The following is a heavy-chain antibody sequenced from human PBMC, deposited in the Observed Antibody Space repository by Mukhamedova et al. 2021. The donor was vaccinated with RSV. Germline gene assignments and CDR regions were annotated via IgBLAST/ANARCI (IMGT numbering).Heavy chain of an antibody. J-gene: IGHJ6*02. Sequence: GLVWMGTIYPGDSDTRYSPSFQGQVTLSVDKSISTVYLQWRSLKASDTAIFYCVRQVGGALVTAPPPYYYYGIDAWGQGTTVIVSS. CDR3: VRQVGGALVTAPPPYYYYGIDA. D-gene: IGHD2-21*02. V-gene: IGHV5-51*01. CDR2: IYPGDSDT.